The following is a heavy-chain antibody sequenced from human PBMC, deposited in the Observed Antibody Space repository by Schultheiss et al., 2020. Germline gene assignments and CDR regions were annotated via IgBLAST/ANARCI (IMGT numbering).Heavy chain of an antibody. D-gene: IGHD6-19*01. Sequence: SETLSLTCTVSGGSISSYYWSWIRQPPGKGLEWIGYIYYSGSTNYNPSLKSRVTISVDKSKNQFSLKLSSVTAADTAVYYCARVGYSSGWYLDYWGQGTLVTVSS. CDR1: GGSISSYY. V-gene: IGHV4-59*01. CDR2: IYYSGST. J-gene: IGHJ4*02. CDR3: ARVGYSSGWYLDY.